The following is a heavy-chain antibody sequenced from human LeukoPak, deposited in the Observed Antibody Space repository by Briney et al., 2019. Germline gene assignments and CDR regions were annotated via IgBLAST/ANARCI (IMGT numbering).Heavy chain of an antibody. Sequence: GESLKISCKGSGYNFTTYWIGWVRQMPGKGLEWMGIIYPVDSKTRYSPSFQGQVTISADKSISTAYLQWSSLKASDTAMYYCARYLTIVSGFDIWGQGTMVTVSS. CDR3: ARYLTIVSGFDI. V-gene: IGHV5-51*01. J-gene: IGHJ3*02. D-gene: IGHD4/OR15-4a*01. CDR2: IYPVDSKT. CDR1: GYNFTTYW.